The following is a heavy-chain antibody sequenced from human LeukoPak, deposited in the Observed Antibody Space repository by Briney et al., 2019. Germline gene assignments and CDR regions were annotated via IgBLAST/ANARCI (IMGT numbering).Heavy chain of an antibody. J-gene: IGHJ3*02. CDR2: IYYSGST. V-gene: IGHV4-39*01. D-gene: IGHD3-22*01. CDR1: GGSISSSSYY. Sequence: QSSETLSLTCTVSGGSISSSSYYWGWIRQPPGKGLEWIGSIYYSGSTYYNPSLKSRVTISVDTSKNQFSLKLSSVTAADTAVYYCARQGRISMIVVLIEDAFDIWGQGTMVTVSS. CDR3: ARQGRISMIVVLIEDAFDI.